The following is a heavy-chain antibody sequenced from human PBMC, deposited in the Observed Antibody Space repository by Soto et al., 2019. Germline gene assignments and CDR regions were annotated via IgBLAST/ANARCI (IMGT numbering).Heavy chain of an antibody. CDR3: AAELRYFDWFTRRDY. D-gene: IGHD3-9*01. V-gene: IGHV3-23*01. CDR1: GFDFNSYA. Sequence: EVQLLESGGGLVQPGGSLRVSCAASGFDFNSYAMNWVRQAPGKGLEWLSAITSVGSRYYAGSLGGRFTISRDNSRNTVFLQMDNLEDADTAVYYCAAELRYFDWFTRRDYWGQGTLVTVSS. CDR2: ITSVGSR. J-gene: IGHJ4*02.